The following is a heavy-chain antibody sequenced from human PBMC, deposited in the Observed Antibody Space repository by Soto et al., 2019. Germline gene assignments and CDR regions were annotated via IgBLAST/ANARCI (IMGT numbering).Heavy chain of an antibody. CDR1: GYTFAAYY. J-gene: IGHJ4*02. CDR2: INPTSGGT. D-gene: IGHD4-17*01. CDR3: ARDPDYGDYWGYFFDS. Sequence: ASVKISCKTSGYTFAAYYIHWIRQAPGQGLEWMGWINPTSGGTVYAQNFQDRVTMTRDTSISTAYMELRRLNSDDTAVYYCARDPDYGDYWGYFFDSWGQGTPVTVSS. V-gene: IGHV1-2*02.